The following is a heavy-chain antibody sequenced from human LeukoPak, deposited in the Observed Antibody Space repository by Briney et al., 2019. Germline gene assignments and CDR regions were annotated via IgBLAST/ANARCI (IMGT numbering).Heavy chain of an antibody. V-gene: IGHV4-38-2*01. J-gene: IGHJ5*02. D-gene: IGHD2-2*01. CDR1: GYSISSGYY. CDR3: ARHVKMPPSVWFDP. CDR2: IYHSGST. Sequence: PSETLSLTCAVSGYSISSGYYWGWIRQPPGKGLEWIGSIYHSGSTYYNPSLKSRVTISVDTSKNQFSLKLSSVTAADTAVYYCARHVKMPPSVWFDPWGRGTLVTVSS.